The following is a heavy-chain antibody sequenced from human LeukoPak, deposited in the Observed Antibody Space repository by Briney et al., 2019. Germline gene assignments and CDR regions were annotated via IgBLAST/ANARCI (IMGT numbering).Heavy chain of an antibody. D-gene: IGHD4-17*01. CDR2: ISYDGSNK. Sequence: GGSLRLSCAASGFTFSSYAMHWVRQAPGKGLEWVAVISYDGSNKYYADSVKGRFTISRDNSKNTLYLQMNSLRAEDTAVYYCARDPADYVNAYYYYGMDVWGKGTTVTVSS. J-gene: IGHJ6*04. CDR3: ARDPADYVNAYYYYGMDV. V-gene: IGHV3-30*04. CDR1: GFTFSSYA.